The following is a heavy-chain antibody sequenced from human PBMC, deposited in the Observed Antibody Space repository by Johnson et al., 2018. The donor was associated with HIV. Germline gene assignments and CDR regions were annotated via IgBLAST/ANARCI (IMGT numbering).Heavy chain of an antibody. J-gene: IGHJ3*02. V-gene: IGHV3-30-3*01. CDR2: ISYYGNNK. Sequence: HVQLVESGGGVVLPGGSLRLSCAASGFTFSSYAMHWVHQAPGKGLEWLAIISYYGNNKYYADSVKGRFTISRDNSKNTLYLQLNSLRAEDTAVYYCARYCSGGSCYSVWQKNYAFDIWGQGTMVTVSS. CDR1: GFTFSSYA. D-gene: IGHD2-15*01. CDR3: ARYCSGGSCYSVWQKNYAFDI.